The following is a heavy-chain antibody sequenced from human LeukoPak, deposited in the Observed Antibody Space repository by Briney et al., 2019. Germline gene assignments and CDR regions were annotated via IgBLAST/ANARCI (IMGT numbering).Heavy chain of an antibody. V-gene: IGHV3-64D*06. D-gene: IGHD2-2*01. J-gene: IGHJ4*02. CDR3: VKGYCSSTSCPIDY. CDR2: ISSNGGST. CDR1: GFTVSSYA. Sequence: GGSLRLSCSASGFTVSSYAMHWVRQAPGKGLEYVSAISSNGGSTYYADSVKSRFTISRDNSKNTLYLQMSSLRAEDTAVYYCVKGYCSSTSCPIDYWGQGTLVTVSS.